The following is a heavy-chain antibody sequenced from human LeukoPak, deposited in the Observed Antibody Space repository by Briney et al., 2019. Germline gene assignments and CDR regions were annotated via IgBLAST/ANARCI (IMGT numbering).Heavy chain of an antibody. CDR1: GYTFNTYA. D-gene: IGHD1-7*01. CDR2: IDTNTGKP. CDR3: ARSGADNWNYEFDY. Sequence: ASVKVSCKASGYTFNTYAMNWVRQAPGQGLEWMGWIDTNTGKPTYVQGFRGRFEFSLDTSVSTAYLQISSLKTEDTAVYYCARSGADNWNYEFDYWGQGTLVTVSS. J-gene: IGHJ4*02. V-gene: IGHV7-4-1*02.